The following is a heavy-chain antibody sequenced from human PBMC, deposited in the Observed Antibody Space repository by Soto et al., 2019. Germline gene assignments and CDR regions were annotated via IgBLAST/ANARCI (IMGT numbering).Heavy chain of an antibody. Sequence: PWGSLRLCCAASGFTFSTYAMSWFRQAPGKGLEWVSTISDSGGRTYYAASVKGRFTISRDNSKNTLFLLMNSLSAEDTALYYCAKFHGSGTYYNFPDYWGQGTLVTVSS. CDR1: GFTFSTYA. D-gene: IGHD3-10*01. CDR3: AKFHGSGTYYNFPDY. J-gene: IGHJ4*02. V-gene: IGHV3-23*01. CDR2: ISDSGGRT.